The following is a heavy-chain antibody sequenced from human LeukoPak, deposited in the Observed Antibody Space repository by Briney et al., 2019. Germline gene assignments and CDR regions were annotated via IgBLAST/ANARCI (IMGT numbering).Heavy chain of an antibody. J-gene: IGHJ3*02. CDR1: GYTFTSYY. V-gene: IGHV1-46*01. CDR3: ARGPYIGSAFDI. CDR2: INPSGGST. D-gene: IGHD5-12*01. Sequence: GASVTVSCTASGYTFTSYYMEWVRRAPGQGLEWMGIINPSGGSTSYAQKFQGRVTMTRDMSTSTVYMELSSLRSEDTAVYYCARGPYIGSAFDIWGQGTMVTVSS.